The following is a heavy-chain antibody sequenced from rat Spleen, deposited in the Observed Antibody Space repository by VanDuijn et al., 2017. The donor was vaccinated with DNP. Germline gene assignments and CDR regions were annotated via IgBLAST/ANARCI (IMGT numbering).Heavy chain of an antibody. Sequence: EVQLVESGGGLVQPGRSMKLSCAASGFTFSDYAMAWVRQAPKKGLEWVASISTSGEYTHYRDSVKGRFTISRDNAKDTLYLQMNSLRSEDTATYYCAREGDYYDGYGDALDAWGQGTSVTVSS. V-gene: IGHV5-25*01. J-gene: IGHJ4*01. CDR1: GFTFSDYA. CDR3: AREGDYYDGYGDALDA. D-gene: IGHD1-12*03. CDR2: ISTSGEYT.